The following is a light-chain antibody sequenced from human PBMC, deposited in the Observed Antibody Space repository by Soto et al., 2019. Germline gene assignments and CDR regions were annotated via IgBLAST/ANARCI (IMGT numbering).Light chain of an antibody. Sequence: QSVLTQPASVSGSPGQSITISCTGTSSDVGGYNYVSWYQQHPGKAPKIIIYEVTNRPSGVSNRFSGSKSGNTASLTISGLQAEDDADYYCSSFTSRFTFNYIFGNGTKLTVL. J-gene: IGLJ1*01. CDR2: EVT. V-gene: IGLV2-14*01. CDR3: SSFTSRFTFNYI. CDR1: SSDVGGYNY.